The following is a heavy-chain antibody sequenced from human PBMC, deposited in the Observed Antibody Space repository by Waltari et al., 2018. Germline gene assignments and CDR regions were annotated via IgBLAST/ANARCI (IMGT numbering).Heavy chain of an antibody. CDR3: ASQLIAVAGTVLFDY. V-gene: IGHV4-38-2*01. CDR1: GYSISSGYY. D-gene: IGHD6-19*01. J-gene: IGHJ4*02. CDR2: IYHSGSP. Sequence: QVQLQESGPGLVKPSETLSLTCAVSGYSISSGYYWGWIRQPPGKGLEWIGSIYHSGSPCNNPSLKSRVTISVDTSKNQFSRKLSSVTTADTAVYYCASQLIAVAGTVLFDYWGQGTLVTVSS.